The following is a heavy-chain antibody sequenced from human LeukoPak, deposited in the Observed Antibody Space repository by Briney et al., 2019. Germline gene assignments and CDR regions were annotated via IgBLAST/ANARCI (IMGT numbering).Heavy chain of an antibody. D-gene: IGHD3-22*01. J-gene: IGHJ4*02. CDR1: GYTFTSYY. CDR3: ARGHYYDSSGYYSGEELYYFDY. V-gene: IGHV1-46*01. Sequence: ASVKASCKASGYTFTSYYMHWVRQAPGQGLEWMGIINPSGGSTSYAQKFQGRVTMTRDTSTSTVYMELSSLRSEDTAVYYCARGHYYDSSGYYSGEELYYFDYWGQGTLVTVSS. CDR2: INPSGGST.